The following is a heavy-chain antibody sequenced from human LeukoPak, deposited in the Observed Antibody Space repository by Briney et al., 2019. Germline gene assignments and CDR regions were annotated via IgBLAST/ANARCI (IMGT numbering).Heavy chain of an antibody. D-gene: IGHD1-26*01. CDR1: GFTFSSYA. J-gene: IGHJ4*02. Sequence: PGGSLRLSCAASGFTFSSYAMSWVRQAPGKGLEWVSAISGSGGSTYYADSVKGRFTISRDNSKNTLYLQINRLRGEDTAVYYCANGELPHSPPFDYWGQGTLVTVSS. CDR2: ISGSGGST. CDR3: ANGELPHSPPFDY. V-gene: IGHV3-23*01.